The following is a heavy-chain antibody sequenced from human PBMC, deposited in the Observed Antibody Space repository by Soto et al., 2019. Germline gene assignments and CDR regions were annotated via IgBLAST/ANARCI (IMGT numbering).Heavy chain of an antibody. J-gene: IGHJ4*02. CDR3: AKDRSARTTDGVLDY. CDR1: GFTFSSYG. Sequence: PGGSLRLSCAASGFTFSSYGMHWVRQAPGKGLEWVAVISYDGSNKYYADSVKGRFTISRDNSKNTLYLQMNSLRAEDTAVYYCAKDRSARTTDGVLDYWGQGTLVTVSS. CDR2: ISYDGSNK. V-gene: IGHV3-30*18. D-gene: IGHD1-7*01.